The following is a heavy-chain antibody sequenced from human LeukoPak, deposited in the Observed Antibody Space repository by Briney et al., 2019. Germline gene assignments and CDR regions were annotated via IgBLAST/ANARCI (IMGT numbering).Heavy chain of an antibody. CDR1: GFTFSSYA. J-gene: IGHJ1*01. V-gene: IGHV3-23*01. D-gene: IGHD3-3*01. CDR3: AKSLSYYDFWSGAGAGEYFQH. CDR2: ISGSGGST. Sequence: PGGSLRLSCAASGFTFSSYAMSWVRQAPGKGLEWVSAISGSGGSTYYADSVKGRFTISRDNSKNTLYLQMNSLRAEDTAVYYCAKSLSYYDFWSGAGAGEYFQHWGQGTLVTVSS.